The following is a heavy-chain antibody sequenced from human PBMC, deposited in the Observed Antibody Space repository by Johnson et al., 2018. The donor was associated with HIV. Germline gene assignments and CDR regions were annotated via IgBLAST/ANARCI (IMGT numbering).Heavy chain of an antibody. D-gene: IGHD1-26*01. CDR1: GFTFYKYD. J-gene: IGHJ3*01. Sequence: QMQLVESEGGVVQPGGSLRLSCAVSGFTFYKYDMHWVRQAPGKGLEWVAFIRYDGSNKHYADSVKGRFTISRDNAKNSLYLQMYSLRAEDTAVYYCAKVQGGTYHLGAFDSWGQGTMVTVSS. CDR3: AKVQGGTYHLGAFDS. CDR2: IRYDGSNK. V-gene: IGHV3-30*02.